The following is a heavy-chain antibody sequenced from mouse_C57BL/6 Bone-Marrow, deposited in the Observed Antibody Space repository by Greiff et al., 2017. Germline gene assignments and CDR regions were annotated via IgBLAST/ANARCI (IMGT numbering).Heavy chain of an antibody. CDR2: IDPANGKT. J-gene: IGHJ4*01. V-gene: IGHV14-3*02. CDR3: ALYRYANNYVMDY. D-gene: IGHD2-14*01. CDR1: GFNIKDTY. Sequence: EVQLQESGAELVKPGASVKLSCTASGFNIKDTYMHWVRQRPDQGLEWIGRIDPANGKTKYDPRFQGKATVTSDTSTNTANLQLSCLTSEDTAVYYCALYRYANNYVMDYWGQGTSVTVSS.